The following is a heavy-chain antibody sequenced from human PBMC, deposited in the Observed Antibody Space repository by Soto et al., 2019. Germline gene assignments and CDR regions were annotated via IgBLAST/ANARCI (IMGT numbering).Heavy chain of an antibody. D-gene: IGHD1-20*01. V-gene: IGHV3-33*01. CDR3: ARRSNWNVASHAFDI. CDR1: GFTFSSYG. J-gene: IGHJ3*02. Sequence: QVQLVESGGGVVQPGRSLRLSCAASGFTFSSYGMHWVRQAPGKGLEWVAVIWYDGSNKYYADSVKGRFTISRDNSKNTLYLQMNSLRAEDTAVYYCARRSNWNVASHAFDIWGQGTMVTVSS. CDR2: IWYDGSNK.